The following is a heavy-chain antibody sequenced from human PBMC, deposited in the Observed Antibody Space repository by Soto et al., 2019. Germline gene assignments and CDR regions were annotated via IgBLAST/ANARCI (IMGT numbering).Heavy chain of an antibody. Sequence: QVQLVQSGAEVKKPGSSVKVSCKAPEGTFSSYAISGVRQYPGQGLEWMGGIIPIFGTAKYAQKYQGKVTITADESTSTGYLELSSLRYWATAVYYCARSHGGSSRLDINYYYYYSMDGWGQGTTVTASS. D-gene: IGHD2-15*01. CDR1: EGTFSSYA. CDR2: IIPIFGTA. V-gene: IGHV1-69*01. CDR3: ARSHGGSSRLDINYYYYYSMDG. J-gene: IGHJ6*02.